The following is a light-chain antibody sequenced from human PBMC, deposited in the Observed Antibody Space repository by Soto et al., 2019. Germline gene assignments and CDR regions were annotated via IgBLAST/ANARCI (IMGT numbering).Light chain of an antibody. CDR3: QQYSAYSPLT. J-gene: IGKJ4*01. CDR1: PSVPSW. CDR2: DAS. V-gene: IGKV1-5*01. Sequence: DIQMTQSPSTLSASVGDRVTITCRASPSVPSWLAWYQQKPGKAPKLLIYDASHLQSGVPSRFSGSGSGTEFTLIISSLQPDDFATYYCQQYSAYSPLTFGGGTKVEI.